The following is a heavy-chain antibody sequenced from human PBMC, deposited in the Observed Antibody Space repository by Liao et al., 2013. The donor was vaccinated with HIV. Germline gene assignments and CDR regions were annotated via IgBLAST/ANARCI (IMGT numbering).Heavy chain of an antibody. CDR2: IYYSRST. V-gene: IGHV4-59*01. D-gene: IGHD3-3*01. Sequence: QVQLQESGPGLVKPSQTLSLTCTVSGGSISSYYWSWIRQPPGKGLEWIGYIYYSRSTNYNPSLKSRVTISVDTSKNQFSLKLSSVTAADTAVYYCARLERDYDFWSGYSNYYYYMDVWAKGPRSPSP. J-gene: IGHJ6*03. CDR3: ARLERDYDFWSGYSNYYYYMDV. CDR1: GGSISSYY.